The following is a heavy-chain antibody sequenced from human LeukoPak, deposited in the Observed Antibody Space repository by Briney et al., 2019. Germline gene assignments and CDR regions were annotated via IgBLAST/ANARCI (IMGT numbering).Heavy chain of an antibody. J-gene: IGHJ4*02. CDR2: IYYSGST. CDR1: GGSISSYY. D-gene: IGHD3-9*01. CDR3: ASSLRYFDWLPHPYYFDY. Sequence: SETLSLTCTVSGGSISSYYWSWIRQPPGKGLEWIGYIYYSGSTNYNPSLKGRVTISVDTSKNQFSLKLSSVTAADTAVYYCASSLRYFDWLPHPYYFDYWGQGTLVTVSS. V-gene: IGHV4-59*08.